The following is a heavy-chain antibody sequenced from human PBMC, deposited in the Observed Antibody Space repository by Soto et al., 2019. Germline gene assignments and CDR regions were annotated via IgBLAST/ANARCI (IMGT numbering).Heavy chain of an antibody. Sequence: QVQLQESGPGLVKPSQTLSLTCTVSGGSISSGGYYCSCIRQHPGKGLEWIGYIYYSGSTYYNPSLKSRVTISVDTSKNQFSLKLSSVTAADTALYYCARTPPMTRYYYFDYWGQGTLVTVSS. J-gene: IGHJ4*02. CDR2: IYYSGST. V-gene: IGHV4-31*03. CDR3: ARTPPMTRYYYFDY. CDR1: GGSISSGGYY. D-gene: IGHD3-10*01.